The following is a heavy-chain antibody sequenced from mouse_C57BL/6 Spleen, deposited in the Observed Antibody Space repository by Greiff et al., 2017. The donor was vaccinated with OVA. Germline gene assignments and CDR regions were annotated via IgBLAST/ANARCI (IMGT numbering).Heavy chain of an antibody. CDR3: TRVNWDHRYFDV. J-gene: IGHJ1*03. Sequence: EVKLVESGEGLVKPGGSLKLSCAASGFTFSSYAMSWVRQTPEKRLEWVAYISSGGDYIYYADTVQGRFTISTDNARNTLYLQMSSLKSEDTAMYYCTRVNWDHRYFDVWGKGTTVTVSS. CDR1: GFTFSSYA. D-gene: IGHD4-1*01. V-gene: IGHV5-9-1*02. CDR2: ISSGGDYI.